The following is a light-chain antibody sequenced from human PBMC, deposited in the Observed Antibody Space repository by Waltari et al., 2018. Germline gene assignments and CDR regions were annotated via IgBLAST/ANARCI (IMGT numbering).Light chain of an antibody. J-gene: IGLJ1*01. CDR1: RSNLGSNY. V-gene: IGLV1-47*01. CDR2: RNN. CDR3: ASWDDSHYV. Sequence: PSASATPGQRVTISCSGSRSNLGSNYLYWYQQLPGTAPKLLIYRNNERPSRVPDRFSASKYGTSASLVISGLRSEDEAVYYCASWDDSHYVFGPGTTVTVL.